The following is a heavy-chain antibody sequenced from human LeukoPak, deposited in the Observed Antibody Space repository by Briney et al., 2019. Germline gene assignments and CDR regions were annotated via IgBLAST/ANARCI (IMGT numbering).Heavy chain of an antibody. D-gene: IGHD3-10*01. Sequence: SETLSLTCTVSGGSISSYYWSWIRQPPGKGLEWIGYIYYSGSTNYNPSLKSRVTISVDTSKNQFSLKLSSVTAADTAVHYCARTSGSCGSGFDPWGQGTLVTVSS. CDR1: GGSISSYY. V-gene: IGHV4-59*08. J-gene: IGHJ5*02. CDR2: IYYSGST. CDR3: ARTSGSCGSGFDP.